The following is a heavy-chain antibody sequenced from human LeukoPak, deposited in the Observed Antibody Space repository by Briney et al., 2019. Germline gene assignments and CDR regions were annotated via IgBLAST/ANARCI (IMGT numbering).Heavy chain of an antibody. Sequence: GGSLRLSCAASGFTFSSYWMHWVRQAPGKGLVWVSRINSDGSSTSYADSVKGRLTISRDNAKNTLYLQMNSLRAEDTAVYYCAMKEYSSSSFDYWGQGTLVTVSS. J-gene: IGHJ4*02. V-gene: IGHV3-74*01. D-gene: IGHD6-6*01. CDR2: INSDGSST. CDR3: AMKEYSSSSFDY. CDR1: GFTFSSYW.